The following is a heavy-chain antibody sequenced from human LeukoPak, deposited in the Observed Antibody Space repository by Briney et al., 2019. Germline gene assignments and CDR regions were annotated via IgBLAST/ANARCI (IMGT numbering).Heavy chain of an antibody. V-gene: IGHV3-30-3*01. CDR2: ISYDGSNK. J-gene: IGHJ6*02. CDR3: AKDPVAGFMDYYYGMDV. D-gene: IGHD6-19*01. Sequence: GRSLRLSCAASDFTFSNYAMHWVRQAPGKGLEWVAIISYDGSNKYYADSVKGRFTISRDNSKNTVYLQMNSLRAEDTAVYYCAKDPVAGFMDYYYGMDVWGQGTTVTVSS. CDR1: DFTFSNYA.